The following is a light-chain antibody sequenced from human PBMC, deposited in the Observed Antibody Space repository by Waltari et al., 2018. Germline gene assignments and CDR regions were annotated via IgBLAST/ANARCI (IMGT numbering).Light chain of an antibody. J-gene: IGLJ2*01. CDR1: SSNFGSGYD. CDR2: QNR. V-gene: IGLV1-40*01. CDR3: QSYDSSLSDVV. Sequence: QSVLTQPPSVSGAPGQRVTISCTGSSSNFGSGYDVHWYQQLPGTDPKLLIYQNRNGPSGVPDRVSGSKSGTSASLAITGLQAEDEADYYCQSYDSSLSDVVFGGGTKLTVL.